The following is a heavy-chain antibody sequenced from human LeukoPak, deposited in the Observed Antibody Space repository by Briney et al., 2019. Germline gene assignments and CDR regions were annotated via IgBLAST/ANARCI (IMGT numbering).Heavy chain of an antibody. J-gene: IGHJ3*02. Sequence: GGSLRLSCAASGFTFSGHWLSWFRQAPGKGLEWVANINQDGSDKYFVDSVRGRFTISRDNAKNSLYLQMNSLRAEDTALYYCAKDFVSKMVVGAFDIWGQGTMVTVSS. CDR1: GFTFSGHW. V-gene: IGHV3-7*03. CDR3: AKDFVSKMVVGAFDI. CDR2: INQDGSDK. D-gene: IGHD3-22*01.